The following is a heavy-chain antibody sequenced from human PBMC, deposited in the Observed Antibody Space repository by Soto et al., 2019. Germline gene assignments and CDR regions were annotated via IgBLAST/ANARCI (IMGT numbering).Heavy chain of an antibody. J-gene: IGHJ4*02. CDR3: AKMSRVRGVRDYFDY. D-gene: IGHD3-10*01. CDR1: GFTFNDYA. CDR2: ITWNSGSI. V-gene: IGHV3-9*01. Sequence: EVQLVESGGGLIQPGRSLRLSCAASGFTFNDYAIHWVRQAPGKGLEWVSGITWNSGSIAYADSVKGRFTVSRDNAKNSLYLQMNSLRTDDTALYYCAKMSRVRGVRDYFDYWGQGTLVTVSS.